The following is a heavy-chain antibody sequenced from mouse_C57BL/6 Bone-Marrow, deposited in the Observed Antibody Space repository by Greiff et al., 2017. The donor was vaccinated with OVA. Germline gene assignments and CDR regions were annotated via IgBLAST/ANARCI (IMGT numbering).Heavy chain of an antibody. V-gene: IGHV1-53*01. Sequence: QVQLQQSGTELVKPGASVKLSCKASGYTFTSYWMHWVKQRPGQGLEWIGNINPSNGGTNYNEKFKSKATLTVDKSSSTAYMQLSSLTSEDSAVYYCAYYGSSYYAMDYWGQGTSVTVSS. CDR3: AYYGSSYYAMDY. J-gene: IGHJ4*01. CDR2: INPSNGGT. CDR1: GYTFTSYW. D-gene: IGHD1-1*01.